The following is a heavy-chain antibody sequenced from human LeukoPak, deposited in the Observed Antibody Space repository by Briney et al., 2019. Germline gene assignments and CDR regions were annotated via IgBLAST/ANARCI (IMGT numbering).Heavy chain of an antibody. J-gene: IGHJ5*02. CDR2: INPSGGST. V-gene: IGHV1-46*01. D-gene: IGHD4-17*01. CDR3: ARETVTTPNWFDP. Sequence: ASVKVSFKASVCTFTSYYMHWVRQARGQGLEWMGIINPSGGSTSYAQKFQGRVTMTRDTSTSTVYMELSSLRSEDTAVYYCARETVTTPNWFDPWGQGTLVTVSS. CDR1: VCTFTSYY.